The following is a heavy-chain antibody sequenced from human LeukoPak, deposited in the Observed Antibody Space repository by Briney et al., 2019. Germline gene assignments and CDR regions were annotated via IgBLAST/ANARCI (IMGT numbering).Heavy chain of an antibody. D-gene: IGHD2-15*01. V-gene: IGHV4-59*08. J-gene: IGHJ4*02. CDR2: VAHKGPT. CDR1: GAGLSEYY. CDR3: ASAGPRYCSGGSCYWGIYFDY. Sequence: SETLSLTCAVYGAGLSEYYWSWIRQSPGKGLEWMGEVAHKGPTVYSPTLNRKYNPSFKSRVTMSDDPSKNQFSLKLSSVTAADTAVYYCASAGPRYCSGGSCYWGIYFDYWGQGTLVTVSS.